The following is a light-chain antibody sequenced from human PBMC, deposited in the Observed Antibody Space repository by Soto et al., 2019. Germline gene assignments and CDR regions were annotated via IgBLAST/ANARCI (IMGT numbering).Light chain of an antibody. V-gene: IGKV1-5*03. CDR2: KAS. CDR3: LQYHSYPVT. CDR1: QTLSSW. J-gene: IGKJ1*01. Sequence: DIQMTQSPSTLSASVGDRVTITCRASQTLSSWLAWYQQKPGKAPKLLIYKASNLESGVPSRFSGSESGTEFTLTISSLQPDDFATYYCLQYHSYPVTFGQGTKGDIK.